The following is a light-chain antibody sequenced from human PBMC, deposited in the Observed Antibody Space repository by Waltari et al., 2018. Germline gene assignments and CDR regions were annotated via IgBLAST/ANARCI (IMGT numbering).Light chain of an antibody. J-gene: IGKJ2*03. V-gene: IGKV1-9*01. CDR3: QQLNSYPPYS. CDR1: QGISSY. Sequence: DIQLSQSPSFLSASVGDRVTINCRASQGISSYLAWYQQKPGKATKLLIYAASILQSGVPSRFSGSGSGTEFTLTISSLQPEDFATYYCQQLNSYPPYSFGQGTRLEIK. CDR2: AAS.